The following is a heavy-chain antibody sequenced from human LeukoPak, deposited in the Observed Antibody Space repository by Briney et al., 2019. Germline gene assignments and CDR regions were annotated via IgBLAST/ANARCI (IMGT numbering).Heavy chain of an antibody. Sequence: GGSLRLSCAASGFTVSSNYMSWVRQAPGKGPEWVSIIYSGFSTYYAESVKGRFTISRDNSKNTLYLQMNSLRAEDTAVYYCARDRSLGTFDYWGQGTLVTVSS. V-gene: IGHV3-53*01. D-gene: IGHD1-1*01. CDR1: GFTVSSNY. CDR3: ARDRSLGTFDY. J-gene: IGHJ4*02. CDR2: IYSGFST.